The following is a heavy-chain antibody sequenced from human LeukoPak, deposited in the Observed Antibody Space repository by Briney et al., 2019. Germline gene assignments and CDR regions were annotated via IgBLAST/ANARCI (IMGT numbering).Heavy chain of an antibody. CDR3: ARDLWGSGIDN. CDR2: ISYSGST. D-gene: IGHD3-10*01. Sequence: SQTLSLTCAVSGGSISSGGYSWSWIRQPPGKGLEWIGYISYSGSTYYNPSLKSRLTISVDTSKNQFSLKLSSVTAADTAVYYCARDLWGSGIDNWGQGTLVTVSS. CDR1: GGSISSGGYS. J-gene: IGHJ4*02. V-gene: IGHV4-30-4*07.